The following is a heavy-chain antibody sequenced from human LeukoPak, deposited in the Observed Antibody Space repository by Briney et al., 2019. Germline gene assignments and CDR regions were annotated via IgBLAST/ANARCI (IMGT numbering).Heavy chain of an antibody. CDR2: IWYDGSNK. Sequence: GGSLRLSCAASGFTFSSYGMHWVRQAPGKGLEWVAVIWYDGSNKYYADSVKGRFTISRDNSKNTLYLQMNSLRAEDTAVYYCARGFPYSGSYGDAFDIWGQGTMVTVSS. J-gene: IGHJ3*02. CDR1: GFTFSSYG. V-gene: IGHV3-33*01. CDR3: ARGFPYSGSYGDAFDI. D-gene: IGHD1-26*01.